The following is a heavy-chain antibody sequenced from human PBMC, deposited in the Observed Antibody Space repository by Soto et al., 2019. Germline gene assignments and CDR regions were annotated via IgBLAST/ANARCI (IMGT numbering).Heavy chain of an antibody. D-gene: IGHD6-19*01. J-gene: IGHJ4*01. CDR2: INSDGSST. CDR1: GFTFSSYW. Sequence: GGSLRLSCAASGFTFSSYWMHWVRQAPGKGLVWVSRINSDGSSTSYADSVKGRFTISRDNAKNTLYLQMNSLRAEDTAVYYCARTPGSGWYGSDYWGQGTLVTVS. V-gene: IGHV3-74*01. CDR3: ARTPGSGWYGSDY.